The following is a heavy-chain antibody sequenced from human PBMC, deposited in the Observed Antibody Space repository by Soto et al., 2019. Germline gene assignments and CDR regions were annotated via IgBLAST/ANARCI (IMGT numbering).Heavy chain of an antibody. CDR3: AKDKAQRYCSGGSCPRGSYYYYGMDV. CDR1: GFTFDDYA. CDR2: ISWNSGSI. V-gene: IGHV3-9*01. Sequence: PGGSLRLSCAASGFTFDDYAMHWVRQAPGKGLEWVSGISWNSGSIGYADSVKGRFTISRDNAKNSLYLQMNSLRAEDTALYYCAKDKAQRYCSGGSCPRGSYYYYGMDVWGQGTTVTVSS. D-gene: IGHD2-15*01. J-gene: IGHJ6*02.